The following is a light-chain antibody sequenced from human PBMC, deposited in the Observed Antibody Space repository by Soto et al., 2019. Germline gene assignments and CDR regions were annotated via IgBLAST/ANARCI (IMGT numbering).Light chain of an antibody. CDR2: DAS. V-gene: IGKV3-20*01. J-gene: IGKJ4*01. CDR1: QTVSNNY. Sequence: EIVLTQSPGTLSLSPGERATLSCRASQTVSNNYLAWYQQKPGQAPRLLTYDASSRATGIPDRFSGGGSGTDFTLTISRLEPEDFAVYYCQQFSSYPITFGGGTKVDIK. CDR3: QQFSSYPIT.